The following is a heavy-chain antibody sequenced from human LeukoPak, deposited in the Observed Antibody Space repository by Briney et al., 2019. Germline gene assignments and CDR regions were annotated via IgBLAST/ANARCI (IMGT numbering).Heavy chain of an antibody. J-gene: IGHJ4*02. CDR1: GFTFSDYY. Sequence: GGSLRLSCAASGFTFSDYYMTWIRQAPGKGLEWVSYISSTDTTYYSDSVKGRFTVSRDTAKNSMFLQMHSLRAEDTAAYYCARGLRGSDPAYWGQGTLLTVSS. V-gene: IGHV3-11*01. CDR2: ISSTDTT. D-gene: IGHD5-12*01. CDR3: ARGLRGSDPAY.